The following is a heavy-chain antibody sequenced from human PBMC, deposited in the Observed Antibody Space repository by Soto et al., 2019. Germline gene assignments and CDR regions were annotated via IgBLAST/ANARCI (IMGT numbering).Heavy chain of an antibody. J-gene: IGHJ4*02. CDR3: AKLGSSSWSPHYYFDY. D-gene: IGHD2-2*01. CDR1: GFTFNNDS. CDR2: ITGTGSDT. Sequence: GGALRLSCAAPGFTFNNDSMGWVPPTPGEGLEWFSAITGTGSDTYYADSVKGRFTISRDNSKNTLSLQMNSLRAEDTAVYYCAKLGSSSWSPHYYFDYWGQGTLVTVSS. V-gene: IGHV3-23*01.